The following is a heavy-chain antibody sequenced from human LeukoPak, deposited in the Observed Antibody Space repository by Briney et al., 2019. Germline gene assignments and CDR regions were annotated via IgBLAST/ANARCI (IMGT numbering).Heavy chain of an antibody. CDR3: ARDRRYCSGGSCSNYYYGMDV. D-gene: IGHD2-15*01. V-gene: IGHV6-1*01. Sequence: SQTLSLTCALSGDSVSSNSAAWNWIRQSPSRGLEWLGRTYYRSKWYNDYAVSVKSRITINPDTSENQFSLQLNSVTPEDTAVYYCARDRRYCSGGSCSNYYYGMDVWGQGTTVTVSS. J-gene: IGHJ6*02. CDR2: TYYRSKWYN. CDR1: GDSVSSNSAA.